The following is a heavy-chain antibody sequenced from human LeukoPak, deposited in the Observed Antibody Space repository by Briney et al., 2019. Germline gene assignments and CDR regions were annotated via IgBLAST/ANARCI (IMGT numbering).Heavy chain of an antibody. CDR2: IYSDGTT. CDR1: GLTFSSNY. Sequence: GGSLRLSCTASGLTFSSNYMSWVRQAPGKGLEWVSEIYSDGTTYYAASVKGRFSISRDNSKNTVYLQMNSLRVEDTAVYYCARELRRHGVLDFWGQGTMVTVSS. D-gene: IGHD2-15*01. CDR3: ARELRRHGVLDF. V-gene: IGHV3-53*01. J-gene: IGHJ3*01.